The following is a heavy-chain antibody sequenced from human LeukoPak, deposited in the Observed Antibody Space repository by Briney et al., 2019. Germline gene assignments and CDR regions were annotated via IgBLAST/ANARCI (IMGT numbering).Heavy chain of an antibody. J-gene: IGHJ6*02. CDR3: ARGTLSMVRGIITVGLDV. CDR1: GFTFSDHY. CDR2: MTSSGRTL. V-gene: IGHV3-11*01. Sequence: GGSLRLSCAASGFTFSDHYMAWLRQAPGKGLEWVSYMTSSGRTLYYGDSVKGRFTIFGDKAENSLYLQMNGLRGEDTAVYYCARGTLSMVRGIITVGLDVWGQGTTVTVSS. D-gene: IGHD3-10*01.